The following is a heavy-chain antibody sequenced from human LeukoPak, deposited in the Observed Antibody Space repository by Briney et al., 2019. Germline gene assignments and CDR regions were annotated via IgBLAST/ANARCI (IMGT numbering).Heavy chain of an antibody. CDR2: IYPGDSDT. J-gene: IGHJ4*02. CDR1: GYSFTSYW. V-gene: IGHV5-51*01. D-gene: IGHD3-10*01. CDR3: ARESSVVRGVITDFDY. Sequence: GESLQISCKGSGYSFTSYWIGWVRQMPGKGLEWMGIIYPGDSDTRYSPSFQGQVTISADKSISTAYLQWSSLKASDTAMYYCARESSVVRGVITDFDYWGQGTLVTVSS.